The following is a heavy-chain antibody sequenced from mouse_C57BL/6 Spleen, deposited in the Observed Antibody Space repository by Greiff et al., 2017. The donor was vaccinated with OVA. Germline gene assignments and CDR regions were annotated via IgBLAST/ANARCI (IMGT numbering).Heavy chain of an antibody. V-gene: IGHV10-3*01. CDR3: VRDNYYAMDY. CDR2: IRSKSSNYAT. CDR1: GFSFNTYA. J-gene: IGHJ4*01. Sequence: EVQGVESGGGLVQPKGSLKLSCAASGFSFNTYAMHWVRQAPGKGLEWVARIRSKSSNYATYYADSVKDRFTISRDKSQSMLYLQMNNLNTEDTAIYYCVRDNYYAMDYWGQGTSVTVSS.